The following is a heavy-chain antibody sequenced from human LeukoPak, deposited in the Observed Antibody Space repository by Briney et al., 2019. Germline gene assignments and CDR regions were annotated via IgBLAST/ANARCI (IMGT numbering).Heavy chain of an antibody. CDR1: GGSISSYY. CDR2: IYYSGST. Sequence: PSETLSLTCTVSGGSISSYYWSWIRQPPGKGLEWIGYIYYSGSTNYNPSLKSRVTISVDTSKNQFSLKLSSVTAADTAVYYCARGGNTILRGVTNWFDPWGQGTLVTVSS. J-gene: IGHJ5*02. D-gene: IGHD3-10*01. CDR3: ARGGNTILRGVTNWFDP. V-gene: IGHV4-59*01.